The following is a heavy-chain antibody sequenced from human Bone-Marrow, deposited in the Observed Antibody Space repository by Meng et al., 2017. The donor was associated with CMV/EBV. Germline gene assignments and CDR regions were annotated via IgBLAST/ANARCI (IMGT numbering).Heavy chain of an antibody. D-gene: IGHD5-24*01. CDR1: GGPISSYY. Sequence: SETLSLTRTVSGGPISSYYWSWIRQPPGKGLEWIGYIYYSGSTNYNPSLKSRVTISVDTSKNQFSLKLSSVTAADTAVYYCARDRWVEMATTAHYYGMDVWGQGTTVTVSS. CDR3: ARDRWVEMATTAHYYGMDV. J-gene: IGHJ6*02. V-gene: IGHV4-59*01. CDR2: IYYSGST.